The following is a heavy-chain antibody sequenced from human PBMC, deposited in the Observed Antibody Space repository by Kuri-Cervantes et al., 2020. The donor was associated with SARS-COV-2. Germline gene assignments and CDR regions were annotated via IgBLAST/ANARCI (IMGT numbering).Heavy chain of an antibody. CDR3: ARVHPGPESYYGMDV. V-gene: IGHV6-1*01. CDR1: GDSVSSNTAA. Sequence: LRLSCAISGDSVSSNTAAWNWIRQSPSRGLEWLGRTYYRSKWYNDYAVSVKSRITINPDTSKNQFSLHLNSVTPEDTAVYYCARVHPGPESYYGMDVWGQGTTVTVSS. CDR2: TYYRSKWYN. J-gene: IGHJ6*02.